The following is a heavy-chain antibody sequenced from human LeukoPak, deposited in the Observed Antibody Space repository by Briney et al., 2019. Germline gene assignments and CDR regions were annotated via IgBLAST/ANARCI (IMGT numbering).Heavy chain of an antibody. J-gene: IGHJ3*02. CDR3: ARDWGTLTDGLDI. CDR2: INHSGST. CDR1: GGSFSGYY. V-gene: IGHV4-34*01. D-gene: IGHD3-16*01. Sequence: SETLSLTCAVYGGSFSGYYWSWIRQPPGKGLEWIGEINHSGSTNYNPSLKSRVTISVDTSKNQFSLKLSSVTAADTAVYYCARDWGTLTDGLDIWGQGTMVIVSS.